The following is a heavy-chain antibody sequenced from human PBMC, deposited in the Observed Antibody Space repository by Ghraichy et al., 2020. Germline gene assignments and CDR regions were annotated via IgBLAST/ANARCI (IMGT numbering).Heavy chain of an antibody. J-gene: IGHJ2*01. CDR2: IYYSGST. Sequence: SETLSLTCTVSGGSISSYYWSWIRQPPGKGLEWIGYIYYSGSTNYNPSLKSRVTISVDTSKNKFSLKLSSVTAADTAVYYCARASRRSTYYYDSSGYGDFDLWGRGTLVTVSS. D-gene: IGHD3-22*01. V-gene: IGHV4-59*01. CDR3: ARASRRSTYYYDSSGYGDFDL. CDR1: GGSISSYY.